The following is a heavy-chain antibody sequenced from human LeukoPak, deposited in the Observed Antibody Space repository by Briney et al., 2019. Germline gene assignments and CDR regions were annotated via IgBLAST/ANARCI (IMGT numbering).Heavy chain of an antibody. Sequence: EASVKVSCKASGYTFTDYYIHWVRQAPGQGLEWMGWINPNSGGTNYAQKFQGRVTMTRDTSISTAYMELSRLRSDDTAVYYCARLHYDYVWGSYKNWGQGTMVTVSS. CDR2: INPNSGGT. CDR1: GYTFTDYY. CDR3: ARLHYDYVWGSYKN. J-gene: IGHJ3*01. D-gene: IGHD3-16*01. V-gene: IGHV1-2*02.